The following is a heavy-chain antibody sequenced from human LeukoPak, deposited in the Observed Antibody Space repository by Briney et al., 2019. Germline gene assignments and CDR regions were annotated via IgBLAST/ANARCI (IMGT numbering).Heavy chain of an antibody. V-gene: IGHV3-23*01. CDR1: GFTFSSYA. CDR3: VRRGSNYPYYMDV. J-gene: IGHJ6*03. CDR2: ISASGRNT. Sequence: PGGSLRLSCAASGFTFSSYAMSWVRQAPGKGLEWVSVISASGRNTYYSESAKVQFTISRDNSKNTLYLQMSSLRAEDTAVYYCVRRGSNYPYYMDVWGKGSTATVSS.